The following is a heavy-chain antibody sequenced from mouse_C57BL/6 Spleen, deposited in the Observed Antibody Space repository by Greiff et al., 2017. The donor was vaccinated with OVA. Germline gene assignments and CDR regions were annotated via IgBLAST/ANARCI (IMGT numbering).Heavy chain of an antibody. J-gene: IGHJ1*03. CDR2: IHPNSGST. CDR3: ARSGDYGNYWYFDV. D-gene: IGHD2-1*01. Sequence: QVQLQQPGAELVKPGASVKLSCKASGYTLTSYWMHWVKQRPGQGLEWIGMIHPNSGSTNYNEKFKSKATLTVDKSSSTAYMQLSSLTSEDSAVYYCARSGDYGNYWYFDVWGTGTTVTVSS. V-gene: IGHV1-64*01. CDR1: GYTLTSYW.